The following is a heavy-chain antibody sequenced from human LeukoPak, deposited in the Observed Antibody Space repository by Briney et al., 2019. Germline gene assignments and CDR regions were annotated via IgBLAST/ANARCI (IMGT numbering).Heavy chain of an antibody. D-gene: IGHD2-15*01. CDR3: ATVRYSRYCSGGSCHNYYYYGMDV. J-gene: IGHJ6*02. CDR2: INHSGST. CDR1: GGSFSGYY. V-gene: IGHV4-34*01. Sequence: SETLSLTCAVYGGSFSGYYWSWLRQPPGKGLEWIGEINHSGSTNYNPSLKSRVTISVDTSKNQFSLKLSSVTAADTAVYYCATVRYSRYCSGGSCHNYYYYGMDVWGQGTTVTVSS.